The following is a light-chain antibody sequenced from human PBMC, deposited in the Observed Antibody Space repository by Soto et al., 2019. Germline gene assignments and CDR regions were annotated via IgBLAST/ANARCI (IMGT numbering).Light chain of an antibody. CDR3: QSYDTSLSGSEV. CDR1: RSNIGAGHD. V-gene: IGLV1-40*01. CDR2: GNG. Sequence: QSVLTQPPSVSGAPGQRVTSSCTESRSNIGAGHDVHWYQHLPGTAPKLLIYGNGNRPSGIPDRFSGSKSGTSASLAITGLQAEDEADYYCQSYDTSLSGSEVFGTGTKVTVL. J-gene: IGLJ1*01.